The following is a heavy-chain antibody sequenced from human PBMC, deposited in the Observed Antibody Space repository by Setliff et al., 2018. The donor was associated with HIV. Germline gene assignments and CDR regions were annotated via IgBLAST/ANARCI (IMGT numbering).Heavy chain of an antibody. J-gene: IGHJ6*02. CDR2: TNHSGST. CDR1: GGSFSGYY. D-gene: IGHD3-10*01. Sequence: PSETLSLTCAVYGGSFSGYYWSWIRQPPGKGLEWIGETNHSGSTNYNPSLKSRVTISVDTSKNQFSLKLSSVTAADTAVYYCARVRGRYYYHYAMDVWGQGTTVTVSS. V-gene: IGHV4-34*01. CDR3: ARVRGRYYYHYAMDV.